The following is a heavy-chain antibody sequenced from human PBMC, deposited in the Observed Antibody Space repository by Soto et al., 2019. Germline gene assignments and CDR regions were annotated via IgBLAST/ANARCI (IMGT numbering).Heavy chain of an antibody. CDR1: GDTFNDRT. J-gene: IGHJ6*03. V-gene: IGHV1-69*08. CDR2: VIPLLDAS. CDR3: ASGKTQMTQDRMGFYYYMDV. Sequence: QVLLVQSGAEVKKPGSSVKISCTASGDTFNDRTFTWVRRAAGQGLEWMGRVIPLLDASNYAEKFQDRVTITADKSTNTAYMELSGLKSEDSAIYYCASGKTQMTQDRMGFYYYMDVWGKGTTVTVSS. D-gene: IGHD1-26*01.